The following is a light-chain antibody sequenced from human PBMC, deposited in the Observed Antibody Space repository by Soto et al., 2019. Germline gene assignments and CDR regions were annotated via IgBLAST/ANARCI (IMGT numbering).Light chain of an antibody. CDR3: NSYTSSSTYV. J-gene: IGLJ1*01. CDR1: SRDGGGFNY. Sequence: QSVLTQPASVSGSPGQSITISCTGTSRDGGGFNYVSWHQQHRGKAPKLMIYDVTNRPSGGSYRFSGSKSGDTASLTISGLQAEDEADYYCNSYTSSSTYVFGTGTKVTAL. CDR2: DVT. V-gene: IGLV2-14*03.